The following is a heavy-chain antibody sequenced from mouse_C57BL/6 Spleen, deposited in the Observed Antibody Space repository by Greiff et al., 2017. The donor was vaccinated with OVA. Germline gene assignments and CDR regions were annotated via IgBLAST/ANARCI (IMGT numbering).Heavy chain of an antibody. CDR1: GYTFTDYY. J-gene: IGHJ4*01. CDR2: INPNNGGT. D-gene: IGHD1-1*01. Sequence: VQLQQSGPELVKPGASVKIPCKASGYTFTDYYMDWVKQSHGKSLEWIGDINPNNGGTIYNQKFKGKATLTVDKSSSTAYMELRSLTSEDTAVYYCASIYGSSPYYAMDYWGQGTSVTVSS. CDR3: ASIYGSSPYYAMDY. V-gene: IGHV1-18*01.